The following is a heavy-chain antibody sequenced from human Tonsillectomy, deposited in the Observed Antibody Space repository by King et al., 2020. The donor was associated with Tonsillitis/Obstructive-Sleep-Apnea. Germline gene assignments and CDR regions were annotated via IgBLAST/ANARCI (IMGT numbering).Heavy chain of an antibody. J-gene: IGHJ4*02. CDR2: ISWNSGSI. CDR3: AKGLGGNFDY. V-gene: IGHV3-9*01. D-gene: IGHD3-16*01. CDR1: GFTFDDYA. Sequence: MKIVESGGGLVQPGRSLRLSCAASGFTFDDYAMHWVRQAPGKGLEWVSGISWNSGSIGYADSVKGRFTISRDNAKNSLYLQMNSLRAEDTALYYCAKGLGGNFDYWGQGTLVTVSS.